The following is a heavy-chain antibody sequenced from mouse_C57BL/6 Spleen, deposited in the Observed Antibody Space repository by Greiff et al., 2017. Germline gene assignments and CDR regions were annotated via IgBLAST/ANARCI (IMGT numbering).Heavy chain of an antibody. J-gene: IGHJ3*01. D-gene: IGHD1-1*01. Sequence: LVESGAELVKPGASVKLSCKASGYTFTEYTIHWVKQRSGQGLGWIGWFYPGSGSIKYNEKFKDKATLTSDKSSSTVYMELSRLTSEDSAVYFCARHEGPFYYGSSWAYWGQGTLVTVSA. CDR3: ARHEGPFYYGSSWAY. V-gene: IGHV1-62-2*01. CDR2: FYPGSGSI. CDR1: GYTFTEYT.